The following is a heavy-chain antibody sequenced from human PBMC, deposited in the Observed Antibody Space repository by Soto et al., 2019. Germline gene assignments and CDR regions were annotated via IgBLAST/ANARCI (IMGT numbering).Heavy chain of an antibody. V-gene: IGHV3-74*01. J-gene: IGHJ4*02. CDR3: ACSRRPARLGPKGAIDY. Sequence: GGSLRLSCATSGFTFSNYWMHWVRQVPGRGLVWVSRIDTDGSTTSYADFAKGRFTISRDNAKSTLSLQMNSLSAEDTAIYYCACSRRPARLGPKGAIDYWGQGTLVTVSS. CDR1: GFTFSNYW. D-gene: IGHD2-15*01. CDR2: IDTDGSTT.